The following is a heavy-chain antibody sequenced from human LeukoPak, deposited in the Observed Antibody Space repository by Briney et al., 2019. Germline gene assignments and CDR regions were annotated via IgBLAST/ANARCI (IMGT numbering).Heavy chain of an antibody. D-gene: IGHD3-10*01. CDR1: GGSISPYY. CDR2: ISYSGST. J-gene: IGHJ3*02. CDR3: AKEGAESFPDAFDI. V-gene: IGHV4-59*01. Sequence: SETLSLTCTVSGGSISPYYWSWLRQPPGKGLEWIGYISYSGSTKNNPSLKSRVTISVDASKNQFSLKLTSVTAADTAVYYCAKEGAESFPDAFDIWGQGTMITVSS.